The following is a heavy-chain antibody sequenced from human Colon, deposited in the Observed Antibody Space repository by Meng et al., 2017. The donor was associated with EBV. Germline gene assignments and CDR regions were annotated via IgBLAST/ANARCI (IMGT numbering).Heavy chain of an antibody. CDR2: IYYTGST. CDR1: GGSINSGDYY. Sequence: VRLPVSGTGLVHPSQPLSLSCTVSGGSINSGDYYWSWIRQPPGTGLEWIGSIYYTGSTYYNPSLKSRVTISMDTSKNQFSLRLSSVTAADTAVYYCARNYYFDYWGQGTLVTVSS. J-gene: IGHJ4*02. V-gene: IGHV4-30-4*01. CDR3: ARNYYFDY.